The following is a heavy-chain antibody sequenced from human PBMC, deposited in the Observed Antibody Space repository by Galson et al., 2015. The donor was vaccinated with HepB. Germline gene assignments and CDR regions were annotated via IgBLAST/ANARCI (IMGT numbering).Heavy chain of an antibody. J-gene: IGHJ4*02. D-gene: IGHD2-2*01. CDR1: GFTLRGFW. CDR3: AKGQHIVVVPAAIDY. Sequence: SLRLSCAASGFTLRGFWMHWVRQVPGKGLEWVAVISYDGSNKYYADSVKGRFTISRDNSKNTLYLQMNSLRDEDTAVYYCAKGQHIVVVPAAIDYWGQGTLVTVSS. V-gene: IGHV3-30*18. CDR2: ISYDGSNK.